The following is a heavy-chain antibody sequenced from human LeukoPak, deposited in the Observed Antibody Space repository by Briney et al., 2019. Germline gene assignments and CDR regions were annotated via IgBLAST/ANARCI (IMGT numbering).Heavy chain of an antibody. V-gene: IGHV1-69*13. J-gene: IGHJ6*02. CDR3: ARDPRVVVVPAALPVYYYYGMDV. Sequence: SVTVSCKASGYTFSSYAISWVRQAPGQGLEWMGGIIPIFGTANYAQKFQGRVTITADESTSTAYMELSSLRSEDTAVYYCARDPRVVVVPAALPVYYYYGMDVWGQGTTVTVSS. CDR2: IIPIFGTA. CDR1: GYTFSSYA. D-gene: IGHD2-2*01.